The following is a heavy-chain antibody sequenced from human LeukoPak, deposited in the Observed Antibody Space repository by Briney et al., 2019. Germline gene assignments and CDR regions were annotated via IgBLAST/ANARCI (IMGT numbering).Heavy chain of an antibody. Sequence: PGGSLRLSCAASGFTFSSHAMNWVRQAPGKGLEWISSISTDSLTIKYADFVSGQFTISRDNAKNSLYLQMNSLRAEDTAVYYCARDASDFWSGYYNYWGQGTLVTVSS. D-gene: IGHD3-3*01. CDR3: ARDASDFWSGYYNY. J-gene: IGHJ4*02. CDR2: ISTDSLTI. CDR1: GFTFSSHA. V-gene: IGHV3-48*04.